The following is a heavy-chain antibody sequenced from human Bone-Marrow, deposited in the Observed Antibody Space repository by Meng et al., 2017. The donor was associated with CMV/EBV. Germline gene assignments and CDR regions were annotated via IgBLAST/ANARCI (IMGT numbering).Heavy chain of an antibody. V-gene: IGHV1-8*01. CDR3: ARSKTKPLTIFGVVINHYYYYGMDV. CDR1: GYTFTSYD. D-gene: IGHD3-3*01. CDR2: MNPNSGNT. Sequence: ASVKVSCKASGYTFTSYDINWVRQATGQGLEWMGWMNPNSGNTGYAQKFQGRVTMTRNTSISTAYMELSSLRSEDTAVYYCARSKTKPLTIFGVVINHYYYYGMDVWGQGTTVTVPS. J-gene: IGHJ6*02.